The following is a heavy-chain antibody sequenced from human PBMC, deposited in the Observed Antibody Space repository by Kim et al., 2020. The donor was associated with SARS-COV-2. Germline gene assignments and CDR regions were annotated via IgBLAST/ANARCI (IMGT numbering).Heavy chain of an antibody. J-gene: IGHJ3*02. V-gene: IGHV3-21*01. Sequence: DSVKGRVTISRDNAKNSLYLQMNSLSAEDTAVYYCAMGGSYWANHDAFDIWGQGTMVTVSS. CDR3: AMGGSYWANHDAFDI. D-gene: IGHD1-26*01.